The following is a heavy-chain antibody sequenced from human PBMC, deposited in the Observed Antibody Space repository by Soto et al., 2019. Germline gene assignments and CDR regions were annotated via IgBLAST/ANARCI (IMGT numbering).Heavy chain of an antibody. CDR1: AILFNNYG. CDR2: ISYDGSYK. D-gene: IGHD5-12*01. Sequence: GGSLRLSCAASAILFNNYGMHWVRQAPGKGRVWVAAISYDGSYKFYADSVQGRFTISRDNSKNTLYLHMYSRRSEATAVYYWAKDRFRLRDGYNCVDYRGQRALVTISS. CDR3: AKDRFRLRDGYNCVDY. V-gene: IGHV3-30*18. J-gene: IGHJ4*02.